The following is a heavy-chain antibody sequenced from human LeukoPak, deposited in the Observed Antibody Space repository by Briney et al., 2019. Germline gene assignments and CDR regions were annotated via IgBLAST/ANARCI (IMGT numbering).Heavy chain of an antibody. CDR1: GLTGSHNY. J-gene: IGHJ4*02. Sequence: GGSLRLSCAASGLTGSHNYVSWGRQAPGKGLEWVSAIHTSGDTCYADSVKGRFTISRDNSKNTLYLQMNSLRAEDTAVYYCARDQGAGYDSISIDYWGQGTLVTVSS. CDR2: IHTSGDT. CDR3: ARDQGAGYDSISIDY. D-gene: IGHD3-22*01. V-gene: IGHV3-66*03.